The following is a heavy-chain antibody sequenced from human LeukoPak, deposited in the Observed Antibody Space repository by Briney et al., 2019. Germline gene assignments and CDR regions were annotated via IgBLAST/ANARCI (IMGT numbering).Heavy chain of an antibody. J-gene: IGHJ4*02. Sequence: PGGSLRLSCAASGFTFSRYNMNWVRQAPGKGLEWVSSISSGSSYIYYADSAKRPFTISRDNAKNSLYLQTNSLRAEDTAVYYCARVINSGYDWGGVDYWGQGTLVTVSS. CDR1: GFTFSRYN. V-gene: IGHV3-21*01. D-gene: IGHD5-12*01. CDR2: ISSGSSYI. CDR3: ARVINSGYDWGGVDY.